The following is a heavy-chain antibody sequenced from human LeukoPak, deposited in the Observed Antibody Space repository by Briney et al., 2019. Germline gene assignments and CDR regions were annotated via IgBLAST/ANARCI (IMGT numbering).Heavy chain of an antibody. J-gene: IGHJ3*02. CDR2: ISSSTSTI. Sequence: PGGSLRLSCAASGFTFSSYSMNWVRQAPGKGLEWISYISSSTSTIYYADSVKGRFTTSRDNAKNSLYLQMNSLRAEDTAVYYCAVMSGSYNDAFDIWGQGTMVTVSS. CDR3: AVMSGSYNDAFDI. D-gene: IGHD1-26*01. CDR1: GFTFSSYS. V-gene: IGHV3-48*01.